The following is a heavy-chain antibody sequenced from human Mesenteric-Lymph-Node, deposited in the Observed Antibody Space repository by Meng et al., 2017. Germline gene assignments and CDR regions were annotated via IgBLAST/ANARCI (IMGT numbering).Heavy chain of an antibody. Sequence: ELQLVESGGGLVKPGGSLRLSCAASGFTFSSYSMNWVRQAQGKGLVWVSSISSSSSYIYYADSVKGRFTISRDNAKNSLYLQMNSLRAEDTALYYCARDPGGEAAIGLWGRGTLVTVSS. D-gene: IGHD2-2*01. J-gene: IGHJ2*01. CDR1: GFTFSSYS. V-gene: IGHV3-21*01. CDR3: ARDPGGEAAIGL. CDR2: ISSSSSYI.